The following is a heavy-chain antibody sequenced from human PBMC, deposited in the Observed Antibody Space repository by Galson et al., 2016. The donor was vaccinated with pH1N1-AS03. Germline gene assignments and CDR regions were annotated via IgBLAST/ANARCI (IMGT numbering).Heavy chain of an antibody. V-gene: IGHV1-46*01. Sequence: SVKVSCKASGYTLTRYYMHWVRQAPGQGLEWMGIIDPSGGPTTYAPKFQGRITITTDTSTSTVYIELVSLRSEDTAGYYCARRYYCDYWGQGTLVTVSS. CDR1: GYTLTRYY. CDR2: IDPSGGPT. D-gene: IGHD3-16*02. CDR3: ARRYYCDY. J-gene: IGHJ4*02.